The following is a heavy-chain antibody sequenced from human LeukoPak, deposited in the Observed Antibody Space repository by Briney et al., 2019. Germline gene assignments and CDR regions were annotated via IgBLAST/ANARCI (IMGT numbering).Heavy chain of an antibody. J-gene: IGHJ4*02. D-gene: IGHD6-13*01. V-gene: IGHV3-30*18. Sequence: GGSLRLSCAASGFTFSSYGMHWVRQAPGKGLEGVAVISYDGSNKYYADSVKGRFTISRDNSKNTLYLQMNSLRAEDTAVYYCAKDRGSWSPFDYWGQGTLVTVSS. CDR2: ISYDGSNK. CDR3: AKDRGSWSPFDY. CDR1: GFTFSSYG.